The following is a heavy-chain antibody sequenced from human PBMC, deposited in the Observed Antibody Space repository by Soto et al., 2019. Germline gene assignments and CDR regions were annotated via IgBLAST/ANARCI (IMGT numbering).Heavy chain of an antibody. CDR2: ISWNSGSI. CDR3: AKGDYGDYVVDY. D-gene: IGHD4-17*01. V-gene: IGHV3-9*01. CDR1: GFTFDGYA. J-gene: IGHJ4*02. Sequence: EVQLVESGGGLVQPGRSLRLSCAASGFTFDGYAMHWVRQAPGKGLEWVSGISWNSGSIGYADSVKGRFTISRDNAKNSLYLQMNSLRAEDTALYYCAKGDYGDYVVDYWGQGTLVTVSS.